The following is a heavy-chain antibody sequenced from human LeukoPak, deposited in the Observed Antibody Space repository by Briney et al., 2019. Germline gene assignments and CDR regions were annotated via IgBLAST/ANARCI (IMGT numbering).Heavy chain of an antibody. Sequence: GGSLRLSCAASGFTVSSNYMSWVRQAPGKGLEWVSVIYSGGRTYYGDSVKGRFTISRDNAKNSLYLQMNSLRAEDTAVYFCARDGEAFGWNYAFDYWGQGTLVTVSS. V-gene: IGHV3-53*01. CDR3: ARDGEAFGWNYAFDY. CDR2: IYSGGRT. CDR1: GFTVSSNY. D-gene: IGHD1-7*01. J-gene: IGHJ4*02.